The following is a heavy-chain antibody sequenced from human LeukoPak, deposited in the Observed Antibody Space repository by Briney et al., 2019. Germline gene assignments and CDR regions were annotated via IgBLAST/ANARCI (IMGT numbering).Heavy chain of an antibody. Sequence: ASVTVSCKASGYTFTGCYMHWVRQAPGQGLEWMGRINPNSGGTNYAQKFQGRVTMTRDTSISTAYMELSRLRSDDTAVYYCARDPRDFWSGYYNWFDPWGQGTLVTVSS. D-gene: IGHD3-3*01. CDR3: ARDPRDFWSGYYNWFDP. V-gene: IGHV1-2*06. J-gene: IGHJ5*02. CDR2: INPNSGGT. CDR1: GYTFTGCY.